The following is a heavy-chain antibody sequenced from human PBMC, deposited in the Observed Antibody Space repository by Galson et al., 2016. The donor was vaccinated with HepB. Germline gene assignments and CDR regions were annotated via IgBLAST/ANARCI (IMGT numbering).Heavy chain of an antibody. CDR2: ISSNYNYT. V-gene: IGHV3-11*06. Sequence: SLRLSCAASGFTFSDYYMSWIRQAPGKGLEWVSYISSNYNYTNYADSVKGRFTISRDNAKNSLYLQMNSLRAEDTAVYYCARRNWNDAFDIWGRGILVTVSS. J-gene: IGHJ3*02. CDR3: ARRNWNDAFDI. CDR1: GFTFSDYY. D-gene: IGHD1-1*01.